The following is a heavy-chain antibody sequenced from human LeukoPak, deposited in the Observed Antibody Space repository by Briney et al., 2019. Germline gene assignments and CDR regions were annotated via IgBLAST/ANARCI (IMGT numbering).Heavy chain of an antibody. CDR1: GDTFTGYY. V-gene: IGHV1-2*02. Sequence: ASVKDSCKASGDTFTGYYMHWVRQAPGQGLEWMRWINPNSGGTNYAQKFQGRVTMTRDTSISTAYMELSRLRSDDTAVYYCARSFYYGSGRALFDYWGQGTLVTVSS. D-gene: IGHD3-10*01. CDR2: INPNSGGT. CDR3: ARSFYYGSGRALFDY. J-gene: IGHJ4*02.